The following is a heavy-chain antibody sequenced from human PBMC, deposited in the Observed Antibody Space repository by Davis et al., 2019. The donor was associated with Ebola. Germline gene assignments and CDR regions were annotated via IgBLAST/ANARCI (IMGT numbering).Heavy chain of an antibody. V-gene: IGHV3-11*06. CDR2: ISSSSSYT. J-gene: IGHJ4*02. CDR1: GFTFSDYY. Sequence: GESLKISCAASGFTFSDYYMSWIRQAPGKGLEWVSYISSSSSYTNYADSVKGRFTMSRDNAKNTLYLQMNSLRAEDTAVYYCARDSLVVVTPDLWGQGTLVTVSS. D-gene: IGHD2-21*02. CDR3: ARDSLVVVTPDL.